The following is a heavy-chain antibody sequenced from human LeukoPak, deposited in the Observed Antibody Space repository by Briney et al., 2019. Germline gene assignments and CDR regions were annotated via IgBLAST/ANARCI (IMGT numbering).Heavy chain of an antibody. CDR1: GFTFSTYW. J-gene: IGHJ4*02. V-gene: IGHV3-7*01. CDR2: INQDGSEK. Sequence: PGGSLRLSCAASGFTFSTYWMSWVRQAPGKGLEWVANINQDGSEKYYVDSVKGRFTISRDNAKNSLYLQMKSLRAEDTAMYYCARDSYVILTGPQPHFDYWGQGTLVTVSS. CDR3: ARDSYVILTGPQPHFDY. D-gene: IGHD3-9*01.